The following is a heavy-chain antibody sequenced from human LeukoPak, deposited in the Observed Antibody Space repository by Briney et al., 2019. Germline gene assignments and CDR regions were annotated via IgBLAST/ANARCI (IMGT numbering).Heavy chain of an antibody. CDR2: ISGDGDST. J-gene: IGHJ3*02. CDR3: AKDIGADYYYDSSGYFI. V-gene: IGHV3-43*02. D-gene: IGHD3-22*01. CDR1: GFTFDNYA. Sequence: PGGSLRLSCAASGFTFDNYAMHWVRQVPGKGLEWVSLISGDGDSTYYPDSVKGRFTISRDNSKNSLYLQMNSLSTEDPALYYCAKDIGADYYYDSSGYFIWGQGTMVTVSS.